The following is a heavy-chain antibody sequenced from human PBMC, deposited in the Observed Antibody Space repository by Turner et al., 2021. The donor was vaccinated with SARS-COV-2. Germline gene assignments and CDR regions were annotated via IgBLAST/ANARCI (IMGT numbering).Heavy chain of an antibody. Sequence: QLQLQESGPGLVKPSETLSFTCIVSGDSISCGSYYWAWIRQPPGKGLEWIGSVYYTGITYYTPSLRSRVTISLDTYKNQFSLKLGSVTAADTAVYYCASLGVGASSRDFDYWGQGALVTV. CDR1: GDSISCGSYY. V-gene: IGHV4-39*01. CDR2: VYYTGIT. CDR3: ASLGVGASSRDFDY. J-gene: IGHJ4*02. D-gene: IGHD1-26*01.